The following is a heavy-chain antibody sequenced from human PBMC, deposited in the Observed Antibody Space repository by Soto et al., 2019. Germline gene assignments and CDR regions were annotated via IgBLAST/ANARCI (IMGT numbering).Heavy chain of an antibody. CDR1: GYTFTNYG. Sequence: QVQLVQSGAEVKKPGASVKVSCKASGYTFTNYGISWVRQAPGQGLEWMGWISAYNGNTKYAQKFQGRVTMTTDTSTSTADMELESLRSDDTAVYYGARGVGSGSYYNQYNWFDPWGQGTLVTVSS. CDR2: ISAYNGNT. J-gene: IGHJ5*02. D-gene: IGHD3-10*01. V-gene: IGHV1-18*01. CDR3: ARGVGSGSYYNQYNWFDP.